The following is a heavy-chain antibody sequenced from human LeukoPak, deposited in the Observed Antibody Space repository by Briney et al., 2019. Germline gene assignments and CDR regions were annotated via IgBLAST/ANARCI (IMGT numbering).Heavy chain of an antibody. CDR2: ISWNSGSI. V-gene: IGHV3-9*01. J-gene: IGHJ4*02. Sequence: PGGSLRLSCAASGFSFSRHWMHWVRQAPGKGLEWVSGISWNSGSIGYADSVKGRFTISRDNAKNSLYLQMNSLRAEDTALYYCAKDPAAAGYFDYWGQGTLVTVSS. D-gene: IGHD6-13*01. CDR1: GFSFSRHW. CDR3: AKDPAAAGYFDY.